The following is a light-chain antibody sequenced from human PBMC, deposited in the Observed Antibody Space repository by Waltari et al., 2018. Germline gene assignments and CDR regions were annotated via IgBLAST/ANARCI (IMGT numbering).Light chain of an antibody. V-gene: IGKV1-12*01. J-gene: IGKJ2*01. CDR2: AAS. CDR1: QGISSW. Sequence: DIQMTQSPSSVSASVGDRVTITCRARQGISSWLAWYQQRPGKAPKLLIYAASSLHSGGPSRFSGSGSGTDFTLTITSLQPEDFAIYYCQQADSFPYTFGQGTKLEIK. CDR3: QQADSFPYT.